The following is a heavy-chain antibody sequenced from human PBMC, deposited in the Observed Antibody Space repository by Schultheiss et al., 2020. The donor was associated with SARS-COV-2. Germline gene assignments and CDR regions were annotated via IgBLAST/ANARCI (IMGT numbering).Heavy chain of an antibody. Sequence: ASVKVSCKASGYTFTSYDINWVRQATGQGLEWMGWMNPNSGNTGYAQKFQGRVTMTRDTSISTAYMELSRLRSDDTAVYYCARHAETSQKVRVAVTTFGDYYYGMDVWGQGTTVTVSS. J-gene: IGHJ6*02. CDR3: ARHAETSQKVRVAVTTFGDYYYGMDV. V-gene: IGHV1-8*01. D-gene: IGHD4-17*01. CDR1: GYTFTSYD. CDR2: MNPNSGNT.